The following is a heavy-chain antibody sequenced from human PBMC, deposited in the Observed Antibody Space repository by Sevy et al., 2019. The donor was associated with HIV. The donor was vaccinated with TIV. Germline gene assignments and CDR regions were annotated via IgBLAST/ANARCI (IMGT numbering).Heavy chain of an antibody. CDR3: VKALFVSSGYSDY. Sequence: WGSLRLSCAASGFTFSSYAMSWVRQAPGKGLEWVSAISGSGGSTYYADSVKGRFTISRDNSKNTLYLQMNSLRAEDTAVYYCVKALFVSSGYSDYWGQGTLVTVSS. D-gene: IGHD3-22*01. J-gene: IGHJ4*02. CDR1: GFTFSSYA. CDR2: ISGSGGST. V-gene: IGHV3-23*01.